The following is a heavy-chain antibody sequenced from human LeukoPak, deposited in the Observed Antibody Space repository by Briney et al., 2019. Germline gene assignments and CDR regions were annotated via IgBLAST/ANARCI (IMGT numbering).Heavy chain of an antibody. D-gene: IGHD3-3*02. CDR1: GGSISSGGYY. CDR2: IYTSGST. CDR3: ARVPIFFDNIKGDY. J-gene: IGHJ4*02. V-gene: IGHV4-61*02. Sequence: PSETLSLTCTVSGGSISSGGYYWSWIRQPAGKGLEWIGRIYTSGSTNYNPSLKSRVTISVDTSKNQFSLKLSSVTAADTAVYYCARVPIFFDNIKGDYWGQGTLVTVSS.